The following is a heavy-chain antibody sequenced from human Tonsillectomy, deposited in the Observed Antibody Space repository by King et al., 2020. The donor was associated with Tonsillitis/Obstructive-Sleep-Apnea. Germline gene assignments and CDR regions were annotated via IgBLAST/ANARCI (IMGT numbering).Heavy chain of an antibody. V-gene: IGHV4-34*01. D-gene: IGHD1-26*01. CDR3: ASGGGSWFDS. CDR2: INHSGST. Sequence: VQLQQWGAGLLKTSETLSLTCAVYGGSFSGYYWSGIRQPPGKGLEWIGEINHSGSTNYTPALKSRVTISVDTSKNQFSLNLSSMTAADTAVYYCASGGGSWFDSWGQGTLVTVSS. CDR1: GGSFSGYY. J-gene: IGHJ5*01.